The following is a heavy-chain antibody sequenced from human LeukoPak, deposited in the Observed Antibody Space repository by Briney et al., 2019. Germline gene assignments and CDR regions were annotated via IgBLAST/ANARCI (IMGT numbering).Heavy chain of an antibody. V-gene: IGHV4-34*01. D-gene: IGHD3-3*01. CDR3: ARSGYYMNAFDI. J-gene: IGHJ3*02. CDR2: VNHSGST. CDR1: GGSFSGYY. Sequence: SETLSLTCAVYGGSFSGYYWSWIRQPPGKGLEWIGEVNHSGSTNYNPSLKSRVTISVDTSKNQFSLKLSSVTAADTAVYYCARSGYYMNAFDIWGQGTMVTVSS.